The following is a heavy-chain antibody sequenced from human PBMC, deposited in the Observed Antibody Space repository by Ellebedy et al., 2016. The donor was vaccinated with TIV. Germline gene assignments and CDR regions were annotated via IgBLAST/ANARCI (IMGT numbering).Heavy chain of an antibody. V-gene: IGHV3-21*01. CDR3: ARVLSRVKTGTTD. CDR1: GFTFSSYS. CDR2: ISSSSSYI. Sequence: GGSLRLSXAASGFTFSSYSMNWVRQAPGKGLEWVSSISSSSSYIYYADSVKGRFTISRDNAKNSLYLQMNSLRAEDTAVYYCARVLSRVKTGTTDWGQGTLVTVSS. D-gene: IGHD1-7*01. J-gene: IGHJ4*02.